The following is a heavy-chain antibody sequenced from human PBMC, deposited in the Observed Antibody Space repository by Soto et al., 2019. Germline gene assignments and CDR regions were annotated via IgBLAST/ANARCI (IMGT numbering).Heavy chain of an antibody. Sequence: QLQLQESGPGLVKPSETLSLTCTVSGGSISSSSYYWGWIRQPPGKGLEWIGRIYYSGSTYYNPSLKSRVTISVDTSKNQFSLKLSSVTAADTAVYYCARHTPAISISDHWGQGTLVTVSS. V-gene: IGHV4-39*01. J-gene: IGHJ4*02. CDR3: ARHTPAISISDH. CDR1: GGSISSSSYY. CDR2: IYYSGST. D-gene: IGHD2-15*01.